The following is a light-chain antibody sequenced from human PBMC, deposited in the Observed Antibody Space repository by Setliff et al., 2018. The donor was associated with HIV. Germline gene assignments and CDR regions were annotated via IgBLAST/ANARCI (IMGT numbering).Light chain of an antibody. V-gene: IGLV2-14*01. CDR2: EVS. Sequence: QSALTQPASVSGSPGQSITISCTGTSSDVGGYKYVSWYQQHPGKAPKLMIYEVSNRPSGVSNRFSGSKSGNTASLTISGHQVEDESGYYCSSYTSSSTWVFGTGTKVTVL. CDR1: SSDVGGYKY. J-gene: IGLJ1*01. CDR3: SSYTSSSTWV.